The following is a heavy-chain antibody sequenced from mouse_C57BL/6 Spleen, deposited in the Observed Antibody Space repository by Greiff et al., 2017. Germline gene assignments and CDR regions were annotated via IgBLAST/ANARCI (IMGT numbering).Heavy chain of an antibody. CDR1: GYAFTNYL. D-gene: IGHD1-1*01. V-gene: IGHV1-54*01. Sequence: QVQLQQSGAELVRPGTSVKVSCKASGYAFTNYLIEWVKQRPGQGLEWIGVINPGSGGPNYNEKFKGKATLTADKSSSTAYMQLSSLTSEDSAVYFCARRGNGKGDYWGQGTTLTVSS. J-gene: IGHJ2*01. CDR3: ARRGNGKGDY. CDR2: INPGSGGP.